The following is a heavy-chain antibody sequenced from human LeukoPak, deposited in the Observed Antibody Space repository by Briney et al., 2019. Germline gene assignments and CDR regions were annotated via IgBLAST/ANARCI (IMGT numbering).Heavy chain of an antibody. CDR3: AMRERLAAAFDY. Sequence: PSQTLSLTCTVSGGSISSASYYWSWIRQPAGKGLEWIGRIYTSRSTNYNPSLKSRVTISVDTSKNQFSLKLSSVTAADTAVYYCAMRERLAAAFDYWGQGTLVTVSS. D-gene: IGHD6-13*01. V-gene: IGHV4-61*02. J-gene: IGHJ4*02. CDR2: IYTSRST. CDR1: GGSISSASYY.